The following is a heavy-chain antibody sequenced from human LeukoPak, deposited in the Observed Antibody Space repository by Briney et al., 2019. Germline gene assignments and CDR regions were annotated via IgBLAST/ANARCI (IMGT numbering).Heavy chain of an antibody. D-gene: IGHD6-13*01. CDR2: ISWNGGTI. CDR3: AKDPRSSWYYFDY. V-gene: IGHV3-9*01. CDR1: GFTFDDYA. Sequence: GGSLRLSCAASGFTFDDYAMHWVRQTPGKGLEWVSGISWNGGTIGYADPVKGRFTISRDNAKNSLYLQMNSLRAEDTAVYYCAKDPRSSWYYFDYWGQGTLVTVSS. J-gene: IGHJ4*02.